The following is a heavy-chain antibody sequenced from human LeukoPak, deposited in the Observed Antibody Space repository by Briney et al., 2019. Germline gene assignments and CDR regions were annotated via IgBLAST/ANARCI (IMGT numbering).Heavy chain of an antibody. CDR2: IYYSGTT. CDR1: GASISSSSYY. V-gene: IGHV4-39*01. J-gene: IGHJ4*02. Sequence: SETLSLTCTVSGASISSSSYYWGWIRQPPGKGLEWIGSIYYSGTTYYNPPLKSRVTISVDTSKNQFSLKLSSVTAADTAVYYCARAEEWELLDYWGQGTLVTVSS. CDR3: ARAEEWELLDY. D-gene: IGHD1-26*01.